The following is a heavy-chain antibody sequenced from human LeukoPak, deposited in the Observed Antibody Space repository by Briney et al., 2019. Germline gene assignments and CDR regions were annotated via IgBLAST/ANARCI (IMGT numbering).Heavy chain of an antibody. CDR2: ISSSNSPI. V-gene: IGHV3-48*01. J-gene: IGHJ5*02. CDR1: GFTFSSHS. CDR3: ARDRYSSS. D-gene: IGHD6-13*01. Sequence: GGSLGLTCAASGFTFSSHSMNWVRQAPGKGLEWVSYISSSNSPIYYADSVKGRFTISRDNAKNSLYLQMNSLRVEDTAVYYCARDRYSSSWGQGTVVTVSS.